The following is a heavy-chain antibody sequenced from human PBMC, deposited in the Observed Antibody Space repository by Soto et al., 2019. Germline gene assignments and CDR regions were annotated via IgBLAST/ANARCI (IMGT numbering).Heavy chain of an antibody. Sequence: GDSLKISCKGSGYSFTSYWISWVRQMPGKGLEWMGRIDPSDSYTNYSPSFQGHVTISADKSISTAYLQWSSLKASDTAMYYCGTVGECSSNSCYTSYYYGMDVWGHGTTVTVSS. J-gene: IGHJ6*02. D-gene: IGHD2-2*02. CDR3: GTVGECSSNSCYTSYYYGMDV. CDR1: GYSFTSYW. CDR2: IDPSDSYT. V-gene: IGHV5-10-1*01.